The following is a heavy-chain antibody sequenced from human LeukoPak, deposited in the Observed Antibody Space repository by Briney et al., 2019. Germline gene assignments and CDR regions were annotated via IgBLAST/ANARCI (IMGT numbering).Heavy chain of an antibody. D-gene: IGHD3-16*01. V-gene: IGHV4-34*01. Sequence: SETLSLTCAVYGGSFSGYYWSWIRQPPGKGLEWIGEINHSGSTNYNPSLKSRVTISRDNAKNTLYLQMSSLRAEDTAVYYCARDFLHLGGWGQGTMVTVSS. CDR1: GGSFSGYY. CDR2: INHSGST. J-gene: IGHJ3*01. CDR3: ARDFLHLGG.